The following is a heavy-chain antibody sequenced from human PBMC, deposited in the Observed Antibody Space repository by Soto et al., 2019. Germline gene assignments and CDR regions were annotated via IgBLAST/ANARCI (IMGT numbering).Heavy chain of an antibody. V-gene: IGHV3-48*03. CDR1: GFTFSNFE. J-gene: IGHJ6*02. CDR3: ARAECSSPDCLTAYYPYGFDV. D-gene: IGHD3-9*01. Sequence: GGSLRLSCAASGFTFSNFEMHWVRQAPGKGLEWVSYINTAGSTKYYAESVKGRFTISRDNARNSLFLQMNSLRAEDTAVYYCARAECSSPDCLTAYYPYGFDVSAQRSTVTVS. CDR2: INTAGSTK.